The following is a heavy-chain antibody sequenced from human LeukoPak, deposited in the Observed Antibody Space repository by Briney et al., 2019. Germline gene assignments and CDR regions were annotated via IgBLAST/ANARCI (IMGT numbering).Heavy chain of an antibody. CDR3: AKVPSSSSPLNY. D-gene: IGHD6-6*01. CDR1: GFTFSSYG. CDR2: ISYDGSNK. V-gene: IGHV3-30*18. Sequence: GGSLRLSCAASGFTFSSYGMHWVRQAPGKGLEWVAVISYDGSNKYYADSVRGRFTISRDNSKNTLYLQMNSLRAEDTAVYYCAKVPSSSSPLNYWGQGTLVTVSS. J-gene: IGHJ4*02.